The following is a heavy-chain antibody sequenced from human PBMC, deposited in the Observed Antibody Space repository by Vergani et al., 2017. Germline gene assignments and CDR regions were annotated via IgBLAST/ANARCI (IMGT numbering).Heavy chain of an antibody. V-gene: IGHV3-7*01. CDR2: IKQDGSEK. D-gene: IGHD3-22*01. J-gene: IGHJ3*02. CDR1: GFTFSSYW. Sequence: EVQLVESGGGLVQPGGSLRLSCAASGFTFSSYWMSWVRQAPGKGLEWVANIKQDGSEKYYVDSVKGRFTISRDNAKNSLYLQMNSLRAEDTAVYYCARARYYDSSGYSYAFDMWGQGTVVTVSS. CDR3: ARARYYDSSGYSYAFDM.